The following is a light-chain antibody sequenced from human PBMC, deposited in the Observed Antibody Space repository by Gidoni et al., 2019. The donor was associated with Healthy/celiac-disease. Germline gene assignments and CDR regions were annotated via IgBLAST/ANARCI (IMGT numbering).Light chain of an antibody. CDR3: SSYAGSNNYV. Sequence: QSALTQPPSASGSPGQSVTISCTGTSSDVGGYNYVSWYQQHPAKAPNLMIYEVSKRPSGVPDRFSGSKSGNTASLTVSGPQAEDEAEYYCSSYAGSNNYVVGTGTKVTVL. V-gene: IGLV2-8*01. J-gene: IGLJ1*01. CDR2: EVS. CDR1: SSDVGGYNY.